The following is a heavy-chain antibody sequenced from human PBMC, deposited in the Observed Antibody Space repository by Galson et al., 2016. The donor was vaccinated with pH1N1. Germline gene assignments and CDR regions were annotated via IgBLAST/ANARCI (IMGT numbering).Heavy chain of an antibody. CDR1: GDSVSSHTSA. J-gene: IGHJ4*02. D-gene: IGHD3-10*01. V-gene: IGHV6-1*01. CDR3: ARWDHSASYIDV. CDR2: TYYRARWYN. Sequence: CAISGDSVSSHTSAWTWLRQSPSRGLEWLGRTYYRARWYNNYGVSVAGRIRITPDTAKNQFSLQLKSVNPEDTAVYFCARWDHSASYIDVWGQGTLVTVSS.